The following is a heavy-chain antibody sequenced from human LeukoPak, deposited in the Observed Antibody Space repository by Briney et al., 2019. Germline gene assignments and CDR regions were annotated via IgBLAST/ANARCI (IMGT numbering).Heavy chain of an antibody. Sequence: SETLSLTCTVSGGSISSSSYYWGWIRQPPGKGLEWIGSIYYSGSPYYNPSLKSRVTISVDTSKSRFSLKLSSVTAADTAVYYCARGPAGLFDIWGQGTMVTVSS. V-gene: IGHV4-39*07. CDR3: ARGPAGLFDI. CDR2: IYYSGSP. CDR1: GGSISSSSYY. D-gene: IGHD2-2*01. J-gene: IGHJ3*02.